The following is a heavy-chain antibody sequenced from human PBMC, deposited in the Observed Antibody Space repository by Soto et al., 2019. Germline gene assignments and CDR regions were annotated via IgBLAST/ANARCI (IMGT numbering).Heavy chain of an antibody. Sequence: SETLSLTCTVSGGSISSYYWSWIWQPPGKGLEWIGYIYYTVSTHYNPSLMSRVTISVDTSKNQFSLKLISVTAADTALYYCARRDNSGWNYFDYWGQGTLVTVSS. J-gene: IGHJ4*02. CDR3: ARRDNSGWNYFDY. CDR2: IYYTVST. V-gene: IGHV4-59*08. CDR1: GGSISSYY. D-gene: IGHD6-19*01.